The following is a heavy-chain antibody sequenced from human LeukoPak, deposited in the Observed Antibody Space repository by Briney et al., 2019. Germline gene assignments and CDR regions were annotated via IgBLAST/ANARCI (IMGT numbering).Heavy chain of an antibody. J-gene: IGHJ4*02. V-gene: IGHV3-11*05. CDR1: GFTFGDYY. CDR2: ISSTSSYT. CDR3: TSEGRYPQCSGGICAAYFDY. Sequence: GGSLRLSCAASGFTFGDYYMGWIRQAPGKGLEWISYISSTSSYTNYPDSLQGRFTISRDNARNSLYLQMDSLRAEDTAVYYCTSEGRYPQCSGGICAAYFDYWGQGALVTVSS. D-gene: IGHD2-15*01.